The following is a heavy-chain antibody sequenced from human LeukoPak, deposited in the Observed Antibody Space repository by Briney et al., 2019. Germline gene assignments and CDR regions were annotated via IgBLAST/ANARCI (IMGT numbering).Heavy chain of an antibody. V-gene: IGHV3-21*01. D-gene: IGHD3-10*01. CDR1: GFTFSSYS. CDR2: ISSSSSYI. J-gene: IGHJ3*02. CDR3: ARENLWFGDREHAFDI. Sequence: GGSLRLSCAASGFTFSSYSMNWVRQAPGEGLEWVSSISSSSSYIYYADSVKGRFTISRDNAKNSLYLQMNSLRAEDTAVYYCARENLWFGDREHAFDIWGQGTMVTVSS.